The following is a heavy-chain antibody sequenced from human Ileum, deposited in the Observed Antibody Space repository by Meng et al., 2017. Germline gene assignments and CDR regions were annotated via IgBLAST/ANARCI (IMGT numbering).Heavy chain of an antibody. V-gene: IGHV3-33*01. CDR3: GRDKGTFYIDT. CDR1: GFTFSSYG. J-gene: IGHJ4*02. D-gene: IGHD3-10*01. Sequence: VQLWESGGGVVQPGRSLGLSCAASGFTFSSYGMHWVRQAPGKGLEWVAVIWSDGNKQYYADSVRGRFTISRDNSKNTVYLQMSSLRDDDTAVYYCGRDKGTFYIDTWGQGTLVTVAS. CDR2: IWSDGNKQ.